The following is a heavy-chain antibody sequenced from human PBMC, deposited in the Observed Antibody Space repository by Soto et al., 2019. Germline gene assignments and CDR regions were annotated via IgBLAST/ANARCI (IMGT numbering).Heavy chain of an antibody. Sequence: GGSLRLSCAASGFTFSSYAMSWVRQAPGKGLEWVSAISGSGGSTYYADSVKGRFTISRDNSKNTLYLQMNSLRAEDTAVYYCAKEKRGYSYGYYYGMDAWGQGTTVTVSS. CDR3: AKEKRGYSYGYYYGMDA. CDR1: GFTFSSYA. V-gene: IGHV3-23*01. D-gene: IGHD5-18*01. CDR2: ISGSGGST. J-gene: IGHJ6*02.